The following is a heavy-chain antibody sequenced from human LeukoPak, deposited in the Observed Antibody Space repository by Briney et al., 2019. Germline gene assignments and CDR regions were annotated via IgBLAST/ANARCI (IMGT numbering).Heavy chain of an antibody. CDR3: ASTSPLYGSGSYYTPFDP. Sequence: ASVKVSCKASGYTFSVYFINWVRQAPGQGLEWMGIIYPSGGRTNYAQKFQGRVTMTRDMSTSTAYMELRSLRSDDTAVYYCASTSPLYGSGSYYTPFDPWGQGTLVTVSS. J-gene: IGHJ5*02. CDR1: GYTFSVYF. D-gene: IGHD3-10*01. CDR2: IYPSGGRT. V-gene: IGHV1-46*01.